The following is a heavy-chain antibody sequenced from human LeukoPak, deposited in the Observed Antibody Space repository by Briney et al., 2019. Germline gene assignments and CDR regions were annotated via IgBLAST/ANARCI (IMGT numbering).Heavy chain of an antibody. J-gene: IGHJ6*02. CDR2: IYYSGST. Sequence: SEALSLTCTVSGGSISSGDYYWSWIRQPPGKGLEWIGYIYYSGSTYYNPSLKSRVTISVDTSKNQFSLKLSSVTAADTAVYYCARGRYYYGMDVWGQGTTVTVSS. CDR1: GGSISSGDYY. V-gene: IGHV4-30-4*01. CDR3: ARGRYYYGMDV.